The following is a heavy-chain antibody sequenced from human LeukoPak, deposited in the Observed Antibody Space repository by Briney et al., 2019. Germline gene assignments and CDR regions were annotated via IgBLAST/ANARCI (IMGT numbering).Heavy chain of an antibody. CDR2: INSDGSST. CDR1: GFTFSSYW. J-gene: IGHJ6*02. V-gene: IGHV3-74*01. D-gene: IGHD6-19*01. CDR3: AKDISSGWFYYYGMDV. Sequence: PGGSLRLSCAASGFTFSSYWMHWVRQAPGKGLVWVSRINSDGSSTSYADSVKGRFTISRDNAKNSLYLQMNSLRAEDTALYYCAKDISSGWFYYYGMDVWGQGTTVTVSS.